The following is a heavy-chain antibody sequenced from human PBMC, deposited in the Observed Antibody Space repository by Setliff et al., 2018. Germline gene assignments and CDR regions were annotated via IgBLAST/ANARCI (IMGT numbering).Heavy chain of an antibody. J-gene: IGHJ4*02. CDR2: VYYTGDT. Sequence: SETLSLTCSVAGDSMSNFFWSWIRQPPGKGLEWMAYVYYTGDTYYNPSLKSRISISIDTSKNQFSLNLISVTAADTAVYYCAGSQGSGGYYSNSPYYFHYWGQGTLVTVSS. V-gene: IGHV4-59*03. D-gene: IGHD3-10*01. CDR3: AGSQGSGGYYSNSPYYFHY. CDR1: GDSMSNFF.